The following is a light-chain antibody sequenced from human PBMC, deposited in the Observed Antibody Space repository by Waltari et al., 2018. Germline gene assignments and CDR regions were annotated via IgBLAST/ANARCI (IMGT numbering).Light chain of an antibody. CDR3: NSYTTSGTVV. CDR2: DAT. Sequence: QSALTQPASVSGSPGQSITISCTGTSSDVGTYKFVSWYHQHPGKVPKLIIYDATDRPAGVFRRFSGSKSGNTASLTISGLQAEDEGDYYCNSYTTSGTVVFGGGTKLTVL. J-gene: IGLJ2*01. CDR1: SSDVGTYKF. V-gene: IGLV2-14*03.